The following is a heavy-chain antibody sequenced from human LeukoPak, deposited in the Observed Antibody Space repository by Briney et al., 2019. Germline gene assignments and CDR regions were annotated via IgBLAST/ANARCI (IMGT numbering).Heavy chain of an antibody. CDR2: IYYSGST. CDR1: GGSISSYY. J-gene: IGHJ3*02. D-gene: IGHD6-19*01. Sequence: SETLSLTCTVSGGSISSYYWSWIRQPPGKGLEWIGYIYYSGSTNYNPSLKSRVTISVDTSKNQFSLKLSSVTAADTAVYYCARVSEAVAGHDAFDIWGQGTMVTVSP. V-gene: IGHV4-59*08. CDR3: ARVSEAVAGHDAFDI.